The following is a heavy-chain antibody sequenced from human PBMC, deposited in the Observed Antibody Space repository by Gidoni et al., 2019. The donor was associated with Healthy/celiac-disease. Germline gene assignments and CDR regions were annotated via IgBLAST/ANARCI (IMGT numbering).Heavy chain of an antibody. Sequence: EVQLVESGGGLVQPGRSLRLSCAASGFTFDDYAMHWVRQAPGKGLEWGSGISWNSGSIGYADSVKGRFTISRDNAKNSLYLQMNSLRAEDTALYYCAKGSRITIFGVVTLWGQGTLVTVSS. CDR2: ISWNSGSI. D-gene: IGHD3-3*01. J-gene: IGHJ4*02. CDR1: GFTFDDYA. CDR3: AKGSRITIFGVVTL. V-gene: IGHV3-9*01.